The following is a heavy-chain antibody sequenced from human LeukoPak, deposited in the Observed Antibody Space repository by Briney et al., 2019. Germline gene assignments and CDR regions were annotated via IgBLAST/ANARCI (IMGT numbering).Heavy chain of an antibody. D-gene: IGHD7-27*01. V-gene: IGHV3-48*01. CDR1: GFTFSSCN. CDR3: ARGDWGSNFDY. CDR2: ISSTSSTI. Sequence: GGSLRLSCAASGFTFSSCNMNWVRQAPGKGLEWLSYISSTSSTIYYADSVKGRLTISRDNAKNSLYLHMNSLRGEDTAVYYCARGDWGSNFDYWGQGTLVTVSS. J-gene: IGHJ4*02.